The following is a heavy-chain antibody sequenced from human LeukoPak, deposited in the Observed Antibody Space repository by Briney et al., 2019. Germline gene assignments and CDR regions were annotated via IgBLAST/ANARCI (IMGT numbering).Heavy chain of an antibody. Sequence: GGSLRLSCAASGFTFSRYSMNWVRQAPGKGLEWVSSISSSSRYIYYADSVKGRFTISRDNARNSVYLRMNSLRAEDTAVYYGARDGDVLGFVWVDSWGQGTLVTVSS. CDR2: ISSSSRYI. J-gene: IGHJ5*01. D-gene: IGHD3-3*01. CDR1: GFTFSRYS. V-gene: IGHV3-21*01. CDR3: ARDGDVLGFVWVDS.